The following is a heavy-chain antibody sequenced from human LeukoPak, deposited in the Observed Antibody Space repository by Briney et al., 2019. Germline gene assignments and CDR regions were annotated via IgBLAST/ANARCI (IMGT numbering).Heavy chain of an antibody. CDR2: INSDGSST. CDR3: AREGVATIRNNWFDP. J-gene: IGHJ5*02. Sequence: TGGSLRLSCEASGFTFSSYWMHWVRQIPGKGLMWVSRINSDGSSTTYADSVKGRFTISRDNAKNTLYLQMNSLRAEDTAVYYCAREGVATIRNNWFDPWGQGTLVTVSS. D-gene: IGHD5-12*01. V-gene: IGHV3-74*01. CDR1: GFTFSSYW.